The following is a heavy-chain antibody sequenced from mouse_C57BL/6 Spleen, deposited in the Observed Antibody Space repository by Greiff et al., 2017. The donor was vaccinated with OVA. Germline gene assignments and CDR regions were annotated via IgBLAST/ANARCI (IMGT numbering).Heavy chain of an antibody. V-gene: IGHV1-18*01. CDR1: GYTFTDYN. CDR3: AREGLRGTFAY. CDR2: INPNNGGT. D-gene: IGHD2-4*01. J-gene: IGHJ3*01. Sequence: EVQLQQSGPELVKPGASVKIPCKASGYTFTDYNMDWVKQSHGKSLEWIGDINPNNGGTIYNQKFKGKATLTVDKSSSTAYMELRSLTSEDTAVYYCAREGLRGTFAYWGQGTLVTVSA.